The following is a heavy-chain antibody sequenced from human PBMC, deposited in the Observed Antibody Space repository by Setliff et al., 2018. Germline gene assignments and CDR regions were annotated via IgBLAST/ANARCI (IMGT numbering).Heavy chain of an antibody. CDR2: ISWNSGSI. J-gene: IGHJ4*02. CDR3: ARDRLSSITMVRGVSDY. V-gene: IGHV3-9*01. CDR1: GFTFDDYA. D-gene: IGHD3-10*01. Sequence: GGSLRLSCAASGFTFDDYAMHWVRQAPGKGLEWVSGISWNSGSIGYADSVKGRFTISRDNAKNSLYLQMNSLRAEDTAVYYCARDRLSSITMVRGVSDYWGQGTLVTVSS.